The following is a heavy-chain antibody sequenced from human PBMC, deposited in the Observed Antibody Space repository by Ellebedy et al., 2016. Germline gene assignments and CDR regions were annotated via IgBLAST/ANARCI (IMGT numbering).Heavy chain of an antibody. CDR3: AREHPAHDAFDI. CDR2: ISAYNGNT. V-gene: IGHV1-18*01. Sequence: ASVKVSXXASGGTFSSYGISWVRQAPGQGLEWMGWISAYNGNTNYAQKLQGRVTMTTDTSTSTAYMELRSLRSDDTAVYYCAREHPAHDAFDIWGQGTMVTVSS. J-gene: IGHJ3*02. CDR1: GGTFSSYG.